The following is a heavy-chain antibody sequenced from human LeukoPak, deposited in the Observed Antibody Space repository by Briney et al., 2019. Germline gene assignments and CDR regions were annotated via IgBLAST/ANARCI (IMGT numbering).Heavy chain of an antibody. CDR2: ISWNSGSI. D-gene: IGHD2-2*01. J-gene: IGHJ4*02. CDR3: AKDATPGGPAASEPLFDY. V-gene: IGHV3-9*01. Sequence: GGSLRLSCAASGFTFDDYAMHWVRQAPGKGLEWVSGISWNSGSIGYADSVKGRFTISRDNAKNSLYLQMNSLRAGDTALYYCAKDATPGGPAASEPLFDYWGQGTLVTVSS. CDR1: GFTFDDYA.